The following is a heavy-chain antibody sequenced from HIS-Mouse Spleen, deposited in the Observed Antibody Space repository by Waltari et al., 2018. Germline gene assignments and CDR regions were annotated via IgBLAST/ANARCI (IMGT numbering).Heavy chain of an antibody. Sequence: QLQLQESGPGVVKPSETRSPPFTVSGGSISSSRYYVGWVRQPPGKGLEWIGSIYYSGRTYYTPSLKSRVTISVDTSKNQFSLKLSSVTAADTAVYYCAREIPYSSSWYDWYFDLWGRGTLVTVSS. V-gene: IGHV4-39*07. CDR2: IYYSGRT. D-gene: IGHD6-13*01. CDR3: AREIPYSSSWYDWYFDL. CDR1: GGSISSSRYY. J-gene: IGHJ2*01.